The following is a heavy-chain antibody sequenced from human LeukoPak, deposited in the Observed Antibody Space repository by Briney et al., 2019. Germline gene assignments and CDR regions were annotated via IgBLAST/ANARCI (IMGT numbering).Heavy chain of an antibody. J-gene: IGHJ3*02. D-gene: IGHD2-2*01. CDR1: GFTFSSYA. V-gene: IGHV3-30*04. CDR2: ISYDGSNK. Sequence: GRSLRLSCAASGFTFSSYAMHWVRQAPGKGLEWVAVISYDGSNKYYADSVKGRFTISRDNSKNTLYLQMNSLRAEDTAVYYCARDRGYCSSTSCYDCAFDIWGQGTMVTVSS. CDR3: ARDRGYCSSTSCYDCAFDI.